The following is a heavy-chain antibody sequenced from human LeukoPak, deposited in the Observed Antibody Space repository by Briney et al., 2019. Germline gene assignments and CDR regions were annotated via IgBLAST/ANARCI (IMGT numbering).Heavy chain of an antibody. V-gene: IGHV4-61*02. CDR3: ARESALGHYFDY. CDR1: GGSISSGSYY. Sequence: SETLSLTCTVSGGSISSGSYYWSWIRQPAGKGLEWIGRIYTSGSTNYNPSLKSRVTISVDTSKNQFSLKLSSVTAADTAVYYCARESALGHYFDYWGQGTLVTVSS. CDR2: IYTSGST. J-gene: IGHJ4*02. D-gene: IGHD3-16*01.